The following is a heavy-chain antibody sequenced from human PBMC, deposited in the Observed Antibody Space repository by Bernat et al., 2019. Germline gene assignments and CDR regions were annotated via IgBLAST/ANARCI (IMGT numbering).Heavy chain of an antibody. Sequence: EVQLVESGGGLVKPGGSLRLSCAAPGFTFSNAWMSWVRQAPGKGLEWVGRIKSKTDGGTTDYAAPVKGRFTISRDDSKNTLYLQMNSLKTEDTAVYYCTTDLRGPHCSSTSCWGVGYYMDVWGKGTTVTVSS. CDR2: IKSKTDGGTT. CDR3: TTDLRGPHCSSTSCWGVGYYMDV. J-gene: IGHJ6*03. V-gene: IGHV3-15*01. D-gene: IGHD2-2*01. CDR1: GFTFSNAW.